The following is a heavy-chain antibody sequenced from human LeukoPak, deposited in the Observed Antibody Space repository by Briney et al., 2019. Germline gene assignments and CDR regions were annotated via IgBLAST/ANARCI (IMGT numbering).Heavy chain of an antibody. J-gene: IGHJ4*02. CDR1: GYTFTGYY. V-gene: IGHV1-2*02. D-gene: IGHD5-18*01. CDR3: ARVLPYLAMVYFDY. Sequence: ASGKVSCKASGYTFTGYYMHWVRQAPGQGLEWMGWINPNSGGTNYAQKFQGRVTMTRDTSISTAYMELSRLRSDDTAVYYCARVLPYLAMVYFDYWGQGTLVTVSS. CDR2: INPNSGGT.